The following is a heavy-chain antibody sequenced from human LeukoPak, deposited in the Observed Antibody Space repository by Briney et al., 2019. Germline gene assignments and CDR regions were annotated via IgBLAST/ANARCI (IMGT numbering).Heavy chain of an antibody. CDR1: GFTVSSTY. CDR2: LYSGGST. D-gene: IGHD2/OR15-2a*01. Sequence: GGSLRLSCAASGFTVSSTYMSWVRQAPGKGLEWVSVLYSGGSTYYADSVKGRFTISRDDSMNTVFLQMNSLRAEDTAVYYCARVTEVPLSYYSFYNMDVWGKGTTVTISS. CDR3: ARVTEVPLSYYSFYNMDV. V-gene: IGHV3-66*01. J-gene: IGHJ6*03.